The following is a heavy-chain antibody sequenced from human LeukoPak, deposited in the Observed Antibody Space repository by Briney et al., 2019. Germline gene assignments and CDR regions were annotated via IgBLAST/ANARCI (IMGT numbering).Heavy chain of an antibody. J-gene: IGHJ4*02. CDR1: GGSISSYY. D-gene: IGHD6-6*01. Sequence: SETLSLTCTVSGGSISSYYWSWIRQPPGKGLEWIGYIYYSGSTNYNPSLKSRVTMSVDTSKNQFSLKLSSVTAADTAVYYCARDGGYSSSSQPFDYWGQGTLVTVSS. CDR3: ARDGGYSSSSQPFDY. CDR2: IYYSGST. V-gene: IGHV4-59*12.